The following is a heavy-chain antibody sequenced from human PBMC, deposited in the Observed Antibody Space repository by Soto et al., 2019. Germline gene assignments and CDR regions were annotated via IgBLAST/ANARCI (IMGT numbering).Heavy chain of an antibody. J-gene: IGHJ4*02. Sequence: EVQMVESGGGLVPPGGSLRLSCEGTGFTFSKYSLNWVRQAPGKGLEWISYISSSSNSVDYAVSVKDRFTISRDNAKNALYLQKDFQIQGDAAGYYLARRSRASEYCGRGPLVTASS. CDR2: ISSSSNSV. CDR1: GFTFSKYS. CDR3: ARRSRASEY. V-gene: IGHV3-48*02.